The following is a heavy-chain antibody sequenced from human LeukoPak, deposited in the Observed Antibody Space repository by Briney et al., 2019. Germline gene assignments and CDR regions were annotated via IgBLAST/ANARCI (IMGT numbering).Heavy chain of an antibody. CDR1: GFTFSSYS. D-gene: IGHD6-19*01. CDR3: ARDQGDSSGWYQGIEY. J-gene: IGHJ4*02. CDR2: ISSSSRYI. Sequence: GGSLRLSCAASGFTFSSYSMNWVRQAPGKGLEWVSSISSSSRYIYYTDSVKGPFTLHRDNAKKSMYVQMNSGRAEDTAVYYCARDQGDSSGWYQGIEYWGQGTLVTVSS. V-gene: IGHV3-21*01.